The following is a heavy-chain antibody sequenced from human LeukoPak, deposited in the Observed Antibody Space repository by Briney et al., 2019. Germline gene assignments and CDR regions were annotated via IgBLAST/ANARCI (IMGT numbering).Heavy chain of an antibody. CDR3: AKVWGGELPKIDC. D-gene: IGHD1-26*01. CDR2: INPKSGGT. V-gene: IGHV1-2*02. J-gene: IGHJ4*02. Sequence: ASVKVSCKASGYTLTDDYLHWVRQAPGQGPEWMGWINPKSGGTNYAQKFQGRVTLARDTSINTAYMEMSSLRSDDTAVYYCAKVWGGELPKIDCWGQGTLVTVSS. CDR1: GYTLTDDY.